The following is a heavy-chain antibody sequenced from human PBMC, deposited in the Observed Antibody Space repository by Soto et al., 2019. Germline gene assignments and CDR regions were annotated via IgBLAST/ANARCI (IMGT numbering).Heavy chain of an antibody. CDR3: ARWAGSGYNVDY. CDR1: GGSISSGGYY. V-gene: IGHV4-31*03. Sequence: PSETQSLTCTVSGGSISSGGYYWSWIRQHPGKGLEWIGYIYYSGSTYYNPSLKSRVTISVDTSKNQFSLKLSSVTAADTAVYYCARWAGSGYNVDYWGQGTLVTVSS. D-gene: IGHD3-22*01. J-gene: IGHJ4*02. CDR2: IYYSGST.